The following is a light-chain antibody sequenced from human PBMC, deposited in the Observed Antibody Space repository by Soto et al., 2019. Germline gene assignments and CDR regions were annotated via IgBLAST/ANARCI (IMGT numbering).Light chain of an antibody. V-gene: IGKV1-33*01. J-gene: IGKJ5*01. CDR2: GAS. Sequence: IQMTQSPSSLSASVGDRVTITCRASQSIGKHLNWYQQKPGKAPKFLIYGASTLQSGVPSRFSGSGSGTDFRFTISSLQPEDFATYFCQQSDDFPTFGQGTRLEIK. CDR3: QQSDDFPT. CDR1: QSIGKH.